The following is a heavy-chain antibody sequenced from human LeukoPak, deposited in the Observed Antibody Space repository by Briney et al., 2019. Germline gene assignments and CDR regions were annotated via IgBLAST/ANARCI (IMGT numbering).Heavy chain of an antibody. D-gene: IGHD1-26*01. CDR3: VRGSSGNPSDS. V-gene: IGHV3-66*01. J-gene: IGHJ5*01. CDR2: TWTAGSS. CDR1: GFSVSGYY. Sequence: GGSLRLSCAASGFSVSGYYMSWIRQAPEKGLEGLSVTWTAGSSNYADSVEGRFTVSRDNSKNTLFLQMNSLRAEATAVYYCVRGSSGNPSDSWGQGTLVTVSS.